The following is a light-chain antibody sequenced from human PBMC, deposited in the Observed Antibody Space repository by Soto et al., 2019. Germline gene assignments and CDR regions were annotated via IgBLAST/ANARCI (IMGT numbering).Light chain of an antibody. J-gene: IGKJ4*01. Sequence: EIVVTQSPATLSVSPGERVTLSCRASQSVSNNLAWYQQKPGQAPRLLIYGATATATGIPARFSGSGSGTDFTLTISSLQSEDFAVYYCQQHNDWPLTFGGGTKVEIK. CDR3: QQHNDWPLT. V-gene: IGKV3-15*01. CDR1: QSVSNN. CDR2: GAT.